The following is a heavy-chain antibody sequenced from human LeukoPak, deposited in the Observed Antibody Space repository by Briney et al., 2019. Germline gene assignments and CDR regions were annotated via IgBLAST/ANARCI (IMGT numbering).Heavy chain of an antibody. Sequence: KASETLSLTCTVSGGSISSSSYYWGWIRQPPGKGLEWIGSIYYSGSTYYNPSLKSRVTISVDTSKNQFSLKLSSVTAADTAVYYCARYYSSGWYFDCWGQGTLVTVSS. V-gene: IGHV4-39*01. CDR1: GGSISSSSYY. D-gene: IGHD6-19*01. J-gene: IGHJ4*02. CDR3: ARYYSSGWYFDC. CDR2: IYYSGST.